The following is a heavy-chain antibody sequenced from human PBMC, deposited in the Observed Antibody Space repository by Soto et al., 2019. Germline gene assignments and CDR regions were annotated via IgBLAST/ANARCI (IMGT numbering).Heavy chain of an antibody. V-gene: IGHV3-66*01. J-gene: IGHJ5*02. Sequence: PGGSLRLSCAASGFTVSSNYMSWVRQAPGKGLEWVSVIYSGGKTYYADSVKGRFTISRDNSKNTLDLQMNSLRVEDTAVYYCAREAEYAFWSGPGWFDPWGQGTLVTVSS. CDR2: IYSGGKT. CDR1: GFTVSSNY. D-gene: IGHD3-3*01. CDR3: AREAEYAFWSGPGWFDP.